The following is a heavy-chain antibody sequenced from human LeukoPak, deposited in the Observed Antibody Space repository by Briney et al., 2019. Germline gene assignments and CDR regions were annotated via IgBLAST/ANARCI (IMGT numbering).Heavy chain of an antibody. CDR2: IYISGST. CDR3: AREDYYDSSGYYYPFDY. Sequence: SETLSLTCTVSGGSISSYYWSWIRQPTGKGLEWIGRIYISGSTNYNPSLKSRVTMSVDTSKSQFSLKLSSVTAADTAIYYCAREDYYDSSGYYYPFDYWGQGTLVTVSS. CDR1: GGSISSYY. V-gene: IGHV4-4*07. D-gene: IGHD3-22*01. J-gene: IGHJ4*02.